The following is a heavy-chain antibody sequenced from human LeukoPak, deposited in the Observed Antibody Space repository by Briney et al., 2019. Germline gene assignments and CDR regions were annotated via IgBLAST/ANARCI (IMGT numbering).Heavy chain of an antibody. CDR2: IIPIFGTA. D-gene: IGHD4-23*01. Sequence: SVTVSCKASGGTFSSYAISWVRQAPGQGLEWMGGIIPIFGTANYAQKFQGRVTITADESTSTAYMELSSLRSEDMAVYYCARGDYGGNSGAFDIWGQGTMVTVSS. CDR3: ARGDYGGNSGAFDI. V-gene: IGHV1-69*13. J-gene: IGHJ3*02. CDR1: GGTFSSYA.